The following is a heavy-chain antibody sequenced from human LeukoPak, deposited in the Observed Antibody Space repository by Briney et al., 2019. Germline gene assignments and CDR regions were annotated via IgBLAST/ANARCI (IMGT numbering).Heavy chain of an antibody. D-gene: IGHD3-22*01. CDR2: IYSGGAT. J-gene: IGHJ4*01. Sequence: GGSLRLSCAASGLTVSSNSMRWVRQAPGKGLEWVSVIYSGGATYYADSVKGRFTISRDNSKNTVYLQMNTLRAEDTAVYYCARDPDTSGYIFDYWGRGTLVTVFS. CDR1: GLTVSSNS. CDR3: ARDPDTSGYIFDY. V-gene: IGHV3-53*01.